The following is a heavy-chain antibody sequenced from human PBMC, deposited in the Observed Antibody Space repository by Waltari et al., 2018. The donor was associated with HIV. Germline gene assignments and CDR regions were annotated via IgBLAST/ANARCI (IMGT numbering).Heavy chain of an antibody. CDR2: IYPSGST. CDR1: GGSISSGSYY. V-gene: IGHV4-61*02. CDR3: ARVFCSGGSCYGDGRYG. Sequence: QVQLQESGPGLVKPLQTLSLTCTVSGGSISSGSYYWNWIRQPAGKGLEWIGRIYPSGSTNYNPSLKSRVTISVDTSKNQFSLKLSSVTAADTAVYYCARVFCSGGSCYGDGRYG. D-gene: IGHD2-15*01. J-gene: IGHJ6*01.